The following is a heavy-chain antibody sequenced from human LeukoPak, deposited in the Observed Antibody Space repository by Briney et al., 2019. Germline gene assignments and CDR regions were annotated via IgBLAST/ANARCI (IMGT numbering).Heavy chain of an antibody. Sequence: GGSLRLSCAASGFTFSSYGMHWVRQAPGKGLEWVAFIRYDGGNKYYADSVKGRFTISRDNSKNTLYLQMNSLRAEDTAVYYCAKDNAESYYDILTGYYTPRGYFDYWGQGTLVTVSS. D-gene: IGHD3-9*01. CDR1: GFTFSSYG. CDR2: IRYDGGNK. V-gene: IGHV3-30*02. CDR3: AKDNAESYYDILTGYYTPRGYFDY. J-gene: IGHJ4*02.